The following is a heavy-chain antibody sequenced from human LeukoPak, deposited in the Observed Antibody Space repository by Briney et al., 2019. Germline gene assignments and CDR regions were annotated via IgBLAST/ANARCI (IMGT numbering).Heavy chain of an antibody. D-gene: IGHD1-1*01. CDR3: AKVLGNWDAFDV. CDR1: GFMFSSHC. J-gene: IGHJ3*01. Sequence: AGGSLRLSCAASGFMFSSHCMSWVRQAPGKGLEWVSAISGSGGGTFYAGSVKGRFTISRDNPKNTVYLQMNNLRVEDTATYYCAKVLGNWDAFDVWGQGTLVTVSA. CDR2: ISGSGGGT. V-gene: IGHV3-23*01.